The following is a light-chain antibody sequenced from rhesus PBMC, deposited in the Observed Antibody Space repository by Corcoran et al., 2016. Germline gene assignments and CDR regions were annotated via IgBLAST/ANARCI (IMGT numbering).Light chain of an antibody. CDR3: QQRNSCPLT. CDR1: QGISSY. Sequence: DIQMTQSPSSLSASVGDRVTITCRASQGISSYLAWYQQQPGKAPKLLIYKASTLQSGVPSRFSGSGSGTDVTLTISSLQPEDFATYYCQQRNSCPLTFGGGTKVEIK. CDR2: KAS. V-gene: IGKV1-25*01. J-gene: IGKJ4*01.